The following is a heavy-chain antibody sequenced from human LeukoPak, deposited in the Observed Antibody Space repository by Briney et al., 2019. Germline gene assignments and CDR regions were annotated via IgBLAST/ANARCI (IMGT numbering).Heavy chain of an antibody. CDR3: VRGQKGRYQFDY. CDR2: INHSGST. V-gene: IGHV4-34*01. D-gene: IGHD2-2*01. J-gene: IGHJ4*02. CDR1: GGSFSGYY. Sequence: SETLSLPCAVYGGSFSGYYWNWIRQPPGKGLEWIGEINHSGSTNYNPSLKSRVTISVDTSKNQFSLKLSSVTAADTAVYYCVRGQKGRYQFDYWGQGTLVTVSS.